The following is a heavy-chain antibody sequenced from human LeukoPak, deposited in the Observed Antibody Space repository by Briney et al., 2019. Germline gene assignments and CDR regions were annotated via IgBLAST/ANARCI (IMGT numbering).Heavy chain of an antibody. V-gene: IGHV3-9*01. CDR2: ISWNSGSI. J-gene: IGHJ6*02. D-gene: IGHD3-10*01. CDR1: GFTFDDYA. Sequence: GGSLRLSCAASGFTFDDYAMHWVRQAPGKGLEWVSGISWNSGSIGYADSVKGRFTISRDNAKNSLYLQMNSLRAEDTALYYCAKDSYGSHGMDVWGQGTTVTVSS. CDR3: AKDSYGSHGMDV.